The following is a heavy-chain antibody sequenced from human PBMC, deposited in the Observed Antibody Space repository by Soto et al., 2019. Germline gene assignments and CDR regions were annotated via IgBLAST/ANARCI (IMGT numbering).Heavy chain of an antibody. CDR2: ITNNGDNR. V-gene: IGHV3-23*01. D-gene: IGHD5-12*01. J-gene: IGHJ4*02. CDR1: GFTFSTYA. CDR3: AKESSRNSSDY. Sequence: GGSLRLSCAASGFTFSTYAMNWVRQAPGKGLEWVSGITNNGDNRYYAESVKGRFTISRDNSKNTLYLQMNSLRADDTAIYYCAKESSRNSSDYWGQGTLVTVSS.